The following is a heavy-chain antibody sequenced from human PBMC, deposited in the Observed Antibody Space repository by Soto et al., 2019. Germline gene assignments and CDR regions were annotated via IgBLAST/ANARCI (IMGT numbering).Heavy chain of an antibody. Sequence: QVQLVQSGAEVKKPGASVKVSCRASGYSFTAFSMHWVRQAPGLSLEWMGWINTATSETKYAQRFQGRVTITTDTSANIVSMELSILRSEDTAVYYCARDGPGNYIHSWGQGALVTVSS. V-gene: IGHV1-3*04. J-gene: IGHJ4*02. CDR1: GYSFTAFS. CDR2: INTATSET. CDR3: ARDGPGNYIHS.